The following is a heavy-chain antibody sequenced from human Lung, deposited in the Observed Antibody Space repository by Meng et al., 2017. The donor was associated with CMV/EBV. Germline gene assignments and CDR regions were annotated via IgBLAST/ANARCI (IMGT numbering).Heavy chain of an antibody. V-gene: IGHV3-53*01. CDR1: VSSNY. Sequence: VSSNYMSWVRQAPGKGLEWVSVIYSGGSTYYADSVKGRFTISRDNSKNTLYLQMNSLRAEDTAVYYCARGKYDFWSGYYPAPWFDPWGQGTLVTFSS. D-gene: IGHD3-3*01. CDR3: ARGKYDFWSGYYPAPWFDP. J-gene: IGHJ5*02. CDR2: IYSGGST.